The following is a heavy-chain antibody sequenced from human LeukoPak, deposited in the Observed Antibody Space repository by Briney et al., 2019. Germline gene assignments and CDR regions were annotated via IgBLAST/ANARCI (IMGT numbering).Heavy chain of an antibody. CDR2: INLNSGGT. CDR1: EYTFTAYY. J-gene: IGHJ6*03. Sequence: GASVKVSCKASEYTFTAYYLHWVRQAPGQGLEWMGWINLNSGGTNYAQKFQGRVTMTRDTSINTAYMELGTLRSDDTAVYYCAREVGPPYYYYMDVWGKGTTVTVSS. V-gene: IGHV1-2*02. D-gene: IGHD3-10*01. CDR3: AREVGPPYYYYMDV.